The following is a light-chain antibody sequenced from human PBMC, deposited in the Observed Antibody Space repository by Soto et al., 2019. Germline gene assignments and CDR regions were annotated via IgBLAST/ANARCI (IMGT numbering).Light chain of an antibody. CDR1: QSVSSSY. CDR3: QQYGSSPT. V-gene: IGKV3-20*01. CDR2: GAS. J-gene: IGKJ4*01. Sequence: EIVLTQSPGTLSLSPGERATLSCRASQSVSSSYLAWYQQKPGQAPRLLIYGASSRATGIPDRFSGSGSGTDFTLTISRLEPEAFAVYYCQQYGSSPTFGGGTKV.